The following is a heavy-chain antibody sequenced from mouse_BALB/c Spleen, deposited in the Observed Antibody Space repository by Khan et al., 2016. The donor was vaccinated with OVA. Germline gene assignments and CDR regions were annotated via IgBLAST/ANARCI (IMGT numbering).Heavy chain of an antibody. V-gene: IGHV2-6-4*01. CDR3: ARAYYRYDGYYAMDY. CDR2: IWGGGGT. CDR1: GFSLSRYN. J-gene: IGHJ4*01. D-gene: IGHD2-14*01. Sequence: QVQLQQSGPGLVAPSQSLSITCTVSGFSLSRYNIHWVRQPPGKGLEWLGMIWGGGGTDYNSTLKSRLSISKDNSKSQVILKMNSLQTDDSAMYFWARAYYRYDGYYAMDYWGQGTSVTVSS.